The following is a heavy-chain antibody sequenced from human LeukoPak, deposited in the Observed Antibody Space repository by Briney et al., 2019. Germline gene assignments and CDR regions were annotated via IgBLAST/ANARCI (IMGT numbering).Heavy chain of an antibody. CDR1: GGSFSGYY. V-gene: IGHV4-34*01. CDR3: ARCIAPRPHYYNMEV. D-gene: IGHD6-6*01. CDR2: INHSGST. Sequence: PSETLSLTCAVYGGSFSGYYWSWIRQPPGKGLEWIGEINHSGSTNYNPSLKSRVTISVDTSKNQFSLKLSSVTAADTAVYYCARCIAPRPHYYNMEVGEKGTTVTVPS. J-gene: IGHJ6*03.